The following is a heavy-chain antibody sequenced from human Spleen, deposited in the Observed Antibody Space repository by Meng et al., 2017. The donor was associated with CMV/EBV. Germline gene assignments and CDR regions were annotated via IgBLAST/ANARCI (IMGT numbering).Heavy chain of an antibody. CDR2: IYHSGST. CDR3: ASLGGTGVGAPSYWFDP. V-gene: IGHV4-4*02. J-gene: IGHJ5*02. Sequence: GSLSSSTWWSWVRQPPGKGLEWIGEIYHSGSTNYNPSLKSRVTISVDKSKNQFSLKLSSVTAADTAVYYCASLGGTGVGAPSYWFDPWGHGTLVTVSS. CDR1: GSLSSSTW. D-gene: IGHD1-26*01.